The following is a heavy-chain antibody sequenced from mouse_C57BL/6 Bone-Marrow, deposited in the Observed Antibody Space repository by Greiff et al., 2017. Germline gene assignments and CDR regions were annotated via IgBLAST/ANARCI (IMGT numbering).Heavy chain of an antibody. V-gene: IGHV1-78*01. D-gene: IGHD1-2*01. CDR3: ARLLRLYYCDY. CDR1: GYTFTDYT. CDR2: IYPRDGST. J-gene: IGHJ2*01. Sequence: QVQLKESDAELVKPGASVKISCKASGYTFTDYTIHWMKQRPEQGLEWIGCIYPRDGSTKYNEKFKGKATLTADKSSSTAYMQLNRLTSEHSAVYLCARLLRLYYCDYGGQGTTLTVSS.